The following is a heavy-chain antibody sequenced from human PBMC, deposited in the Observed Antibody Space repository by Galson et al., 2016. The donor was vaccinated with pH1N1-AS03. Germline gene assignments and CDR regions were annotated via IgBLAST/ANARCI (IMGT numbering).Heavy chain of an antibody. CDR1: GFTFSVYW. CDR2: LRDVGSEK. V-gene: IGHV3-7*01. J-gene: IGHJ1*01. Sequence: SLRLPCAISGFTFSVYWKRWVRQAPGKGLEWEATLRDVGSEKYYADSVKGRFTISKDNAQTPQYLQMNSPSAADTAVYYCADVGATILWGQGTLVTVSS. CDR3: ADVGATIL. D-gene: IGHD1-26*01.